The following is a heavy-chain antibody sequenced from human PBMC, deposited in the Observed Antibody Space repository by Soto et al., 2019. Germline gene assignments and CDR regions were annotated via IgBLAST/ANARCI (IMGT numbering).Heavy chain of an antibody. D-gene: IGHD3-16*02. Sequence: GRSLRLSCTAWCFSFNNHWMDWVRQTPVKGLEWVANIKPDGSEEHYVDSVKGRFTIARDNAKNSLYLQMSSLTDEDSALYYCSRSLNAWGQGTLVTVSS. CDR3: SRSLNA. CDR2: IKPDGSEE. V-gene: IGHV3-7*01. J-gene: IGHJ4*02. CDR1: CFSFNNHW.